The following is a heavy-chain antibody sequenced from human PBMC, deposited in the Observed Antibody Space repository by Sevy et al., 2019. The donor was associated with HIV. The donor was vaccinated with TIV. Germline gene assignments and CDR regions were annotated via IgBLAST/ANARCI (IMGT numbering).Heavy chain of an antibody. D-gene: IGHD3-3*01. CDR1: GFTFTDYW. Sequence: GGSLGLSCAASGFTFTDYWMSWVRQTPGKGLEWVATIKQDESEKYYVDSVKGRFAISRDNDKNSVSLQMNGLRVEDAALYYCAREVGGFNWRPYYFDSWGQGTLVTVSS. J-gene: IGHJ4*02. V-gene: IGHV3-7*01. CDR3: AREVGGFNWRPYYFDS. CDR2: IKQDESEK.